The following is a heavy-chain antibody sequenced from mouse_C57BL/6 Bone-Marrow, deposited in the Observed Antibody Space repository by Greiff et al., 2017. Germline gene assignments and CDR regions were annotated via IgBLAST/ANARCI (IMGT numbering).Heavy chain of an antibody. J-gene: IGHJ4*01. CDR3: ARIRYYYGSPYYYAMDY. CDR2: IYPGSGST. D-gene: IGHD1-1*01. CDR1: GYTFTSYW. Sequence: VQLQQPGAELVKPGASVKMSCKASGYTFTSYWITWVKQRPGQGLEWIGDIYPGSGSTNYNEKFKSKATLTVDTSSSTAYMQLSSLTSEDSAVYYCARIRYYYGSPYYYAMDYWGQGTSVTVSS. V-gene: IGHV1-55*01.